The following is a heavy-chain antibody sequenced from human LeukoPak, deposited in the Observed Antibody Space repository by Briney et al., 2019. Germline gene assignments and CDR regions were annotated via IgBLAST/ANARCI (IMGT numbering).Heavy chain of an antibody. CDR2: MSPNSGNT. CDR3: ARDGNDY. V-gene: IGHV1-8*01. D-gene: IGHD4-23*01. CDR1: RYTFSNYD. Sequence: ASVKVSCKASRYTFSNYDINWVRQATGQGLEWMGWMSPNSGNTGYAQKFQGRVTMTRNTSISTAYMELTSLRSDDTAVYYCARDGNDYWGQGTLVTVSS. J-gene: IGHJ4*02.